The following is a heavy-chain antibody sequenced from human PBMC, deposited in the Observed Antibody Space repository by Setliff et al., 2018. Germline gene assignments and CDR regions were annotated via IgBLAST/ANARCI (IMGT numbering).Heavy chain of an antibody. CDR3: ARAPAYSSTPGSYAFDI. CDR2: ISAYNGNT. J-gene: IGHJ3*02. Sequence: GASVKVSCKASGGTFSSYGISWVRQAPGQGLEWMGWISAYNGNTNYAQKLQGRVTMTTDTSTSTAYMELRSLRSDDTAVYYCARAPAYSSTPGSYAFDIWGQGTMVTVSS. CDR1: GGTFSSYG. D-gene: IGHD6-13*01. V-gene: IGHV1-18*01.